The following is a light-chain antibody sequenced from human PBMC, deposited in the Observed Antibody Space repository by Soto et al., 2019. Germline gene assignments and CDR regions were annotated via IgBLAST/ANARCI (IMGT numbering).Light chain of an antibody. CDR2: AAS. J-gene: IGKJ4*01. V-gene: IGKV1-27*01. CDR3: QKYNSVPLT. CDR1: QGISNF. Sequence: DIQMTQSPSSLSASVGDRVTITCRASQGISNFLAWYQQKPGKVPKLLIYAASTLQSGVPSRLSGGGSGTDFMLTISSLQPADVATYYCQKYNSVPLTFGGGTKVEIK.